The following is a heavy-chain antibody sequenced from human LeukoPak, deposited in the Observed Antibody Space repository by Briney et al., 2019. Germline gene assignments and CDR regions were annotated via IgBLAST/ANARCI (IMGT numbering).Heavy chain of an antibody. V-gene: IGHV4-39*07. Sequence: SETLSLTCTVSGGSISSSSYYWGWIRQPPGKGLEWIGSIYHSGSTYYNSSLKSRVTISVDTSKNQSSLKLSSVTATDTAVYYCARDETYSSDWQSNHYYYYMDVWGKGTTVTVSS. CDR1: GGSISSSSYY. J-gene: IGHJ6*03. CDR2: IYHSGST. CDR3: ARDETYSSDWQSNHYYYYMDV. D-gene: IGHD6-19*01.